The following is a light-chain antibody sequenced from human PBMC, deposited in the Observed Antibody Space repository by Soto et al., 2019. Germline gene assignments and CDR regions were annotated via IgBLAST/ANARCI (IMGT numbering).Light chain of an antibody. CDR3: TSYVGNDIWV. CDR2: EVT. CDR1: SSDVGAYKY. V-gene: IGLV2-8*01. J-gene: IGLJ3*02. Sequence: QSVLTQPPSASGSPGQSVTISCTGTSSDVGAYKYVSWYQQYPGKAPKLMIYEVTKRPSGVPDRFSGSKSGNTASLTVSGHQAEDEADYYCTSYVGNDIWVFGGGTKVTVL.